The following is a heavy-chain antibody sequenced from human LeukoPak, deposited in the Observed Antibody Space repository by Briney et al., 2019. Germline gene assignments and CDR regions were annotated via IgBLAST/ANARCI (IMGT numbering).Heavy chain of an antibody. D-gene: IGHD6-13*01. CDR1: VYTFTSYG. J-gene: IGHJ4*02. V-gene: IGHV1-18*01. CDR2: ISAYNGNT. Sequence: ASVTVSCKPSVYTFTSYGICWVRPAPGQGLAWMGWISAYNGNTNNAQKLLGNVSMTPDTSTSTDDMELGSLRSDGTAVYFWARASSYSSRECDYWGQGTLVTVSS. CDR3: ARASSYSSRECDY.